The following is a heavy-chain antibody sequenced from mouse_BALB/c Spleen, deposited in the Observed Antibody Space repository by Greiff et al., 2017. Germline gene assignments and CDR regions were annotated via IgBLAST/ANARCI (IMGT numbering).Heavy chain of an antibody. CDR2: ISSGGSYT. CDR1: GFTFSSYA. D-gene: IGHD6-1*01. J-gene: IGHJ3*01. V-gene: IGHV5-9-1*01. CDR3: SAAPFAY. Sequence: EVMLVESGGGLVKPGGSLKLSCAASGFTFSSYAMSWVRQTPEKRLECVATISSGGSYTYYPDSVKGRFTISRDNAKNTLYLQMSSLRSEDTAMYYCSAAPFAYWGQGTLVTVSA.